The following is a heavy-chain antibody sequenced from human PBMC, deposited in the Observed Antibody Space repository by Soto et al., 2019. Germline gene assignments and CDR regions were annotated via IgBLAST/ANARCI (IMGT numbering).Heavy chain of an antibody. Sequence: SLRLSCTSSGFTFGDYAIIRFRQAPGKGLEWVGFIRNKAYGETTEYAASVRGRFTISRDDSKSIAYLHMDSLKTEDTAVYYCTRDPAWDSNLYYDYWGRGTLVTVSS. CDR1: GFTFGDYA. D-gene: IGHD3-22*01. J-gene: IGHJ4*02. V-gene: IGHV3-49*03. CDR2: IRNKAYGETT. CDR3: TRDPAWDSNLYYDY.